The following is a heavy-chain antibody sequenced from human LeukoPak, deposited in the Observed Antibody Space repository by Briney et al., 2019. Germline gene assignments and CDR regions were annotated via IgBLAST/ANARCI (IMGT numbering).Heavy chain of an antibody. CDR1: GFTFSTYA. D-gene: IGHD6-6*01. V-gene: IGHV3-23*01. Sequence: GGSLRLSCAASGFTFSTYAMTWVRQAPGKGLGWGSGINSNGNEIYYADSVRGRFTISRDNSNNALYLQMDSLRAEDTAVYYCANWIGSSSRDYWGQGTLVTVSS. CDR2: INSNGNEI. J-gene: IGHJ4*02. CDR3: ANWIGSSSRDY.